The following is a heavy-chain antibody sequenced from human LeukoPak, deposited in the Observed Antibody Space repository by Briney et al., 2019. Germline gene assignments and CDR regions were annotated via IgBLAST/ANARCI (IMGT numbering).Heavy chain of an antibody. D-gene: IGHD1-26*01. CDR3: AREVGATDNSFDY. CDR2: INPKSGGT. V-gene: IGHV1-2*06. J-gene: IGHJ4*02. Sequence: ASVTVSCTASGYSFADYYIHWVRQAPGQGLEWMGRINPKSGGTDYAQNFQGRVTMTRDTSITTAYMELSSLRSDDTAVYYCAREVGATDNSFDYWGQGTLVTVSS. CDR1: GYSFADYY.